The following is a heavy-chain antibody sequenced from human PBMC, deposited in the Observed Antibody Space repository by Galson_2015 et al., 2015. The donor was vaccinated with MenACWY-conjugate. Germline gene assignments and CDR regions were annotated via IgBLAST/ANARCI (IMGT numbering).Heavy chain of an antibody. D-gene: IGHD2-15*01. Sequence: SLRLSCAVSGFTFSRYWMHWVRQVPGKGLVWVSRINRDGTSTTYADSVKGRFTISRDNAKKTLDLQMNSLRAEDTAMYYCVRDHGDVVAAVPGDYFAYWGRGTLVTVSS. J-gene: IGHJ4*02. V-gene: IGHV3-74*01. CDR2: INRDGTST. CDR3: VRDHGDVVAAVPGDYFAY. CDR1: GFTFSRYW.